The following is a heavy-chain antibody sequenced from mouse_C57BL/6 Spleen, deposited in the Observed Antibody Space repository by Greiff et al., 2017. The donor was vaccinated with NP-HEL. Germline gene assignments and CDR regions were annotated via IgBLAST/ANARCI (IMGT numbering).Heavy chain of an antibody. Sequence: EVQLQESGPGLVKPSQSLSLTCSVTGYSITSGYYWNWIRQFPGNKLEWMGYISYDGSNNYNPSLKNRISITRDTSKNQFFLKLNSVTTEDTATYYCARDYDYENYFDYWGQGTTLTVSS. J-gene: IGHJ2*01. CDR1: GYSITSGYY. D-gene: IGHD2-4*01. V-gene: IGHV3-6*01. CDR2: ISYDGSN. CDR3: ARDYDYENYFDY.